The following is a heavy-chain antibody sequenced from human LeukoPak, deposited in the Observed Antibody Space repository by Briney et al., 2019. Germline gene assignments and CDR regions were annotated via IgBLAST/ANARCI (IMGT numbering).Heavy chain of an antibody. CDR1: GFTFSDYT. D-gene: IGHD3-10*01. Sequence: GGSLRLSCAASGFTFSDYTMHWVRQAPGKGLEWVSSIRSSGLYTYYPDSVKGRFTISRDNARNSPYLQMNSLPAEDTAVYYCARASSIDCWGQGTLVTVSS. CDR3: ARASSIDC. V-gene: IGHV3-21*01. J-gene: IGHJ4*02. CDR2: IRSSGLYT.